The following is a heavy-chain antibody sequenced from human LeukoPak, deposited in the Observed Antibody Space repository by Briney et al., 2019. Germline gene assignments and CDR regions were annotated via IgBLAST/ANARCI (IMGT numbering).Heavy chain of an antibody. J-gene: IGHJ4*02. CDR1: GGSISSGGYY. CDR2: IYYSGGT. V-gene: IGHV4-31*03. CDR3: ARDGWGYDSSGYYPIYFDY. Sequence: SQTLSLTCTVSGGSISSGGYYWSWIRQHPGKGLEWIGYIYYSGGTYYNPSLKSRVTISVDTSKNQFSLKLSSVTAADTAVYYCARDGWGYDSSGYYPIYFDYWGQGTLVTVSS. D-gene: IGHD3-22*01.